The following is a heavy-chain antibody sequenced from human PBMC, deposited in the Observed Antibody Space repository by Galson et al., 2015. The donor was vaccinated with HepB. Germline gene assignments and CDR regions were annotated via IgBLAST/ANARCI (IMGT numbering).Heavy chain of an antibody. Sequence: SVKVSCKASGGTFSSYALSWVRQAPGQGLEWMGGIIPMFGTSNYAQKFQGRVTITADGETSTAYMELSRLRTEDSAAYYCARETKMLLLFYGMDAWGQGTTFTASS. CDR2: IIPMFGTS. D-gene: IGHD2-15*01. V-gene: IGHV1-69*13. CDR1: GGTFSSYA. J-gene: IGHJ6*02. CDR3: ARETKMLLLFYGMDA.